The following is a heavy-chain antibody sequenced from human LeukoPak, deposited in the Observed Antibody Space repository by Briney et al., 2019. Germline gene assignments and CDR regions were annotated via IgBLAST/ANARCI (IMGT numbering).Heavy chain of an antibody. D-gene: IGHD4-17*01. J-gene: IGHJ3*01. CDR3: ATVTTGGAFDV. Sequence: VALVKVSCKASGYTFTAYRMHWVRQAPGQGLEWMGRINPNSGGTNYAQKFQGRVTMTRDTSISTAYMELSRLTSDDTAAYYCATVTTGGAFDVWGQGTVVTVSS. V-gene: IGHV1-2*06. CDR2: INPNSGGT. CDR1: GYTFTAYR.